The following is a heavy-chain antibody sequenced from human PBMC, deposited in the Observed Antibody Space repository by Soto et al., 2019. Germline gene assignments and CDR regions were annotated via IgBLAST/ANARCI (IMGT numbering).Heavy chain of an antibody. CDR2: IIKRGSHT. V-gene: IGHV3-21*06. J-gene: IGHJ4*02. CDR1: GFIFSSYS. D-gene: IGHD6-19*01. CDR3: AKVGSSGRYADVDY. Sequence: DVQMVESGGGLVKPGGSLRLSCAASGFIFSSYSMNWVRQAPGKGLEWVSGIIKRGSHTYYANSVKGRCTISRDNAKNSLDLQKNSLRVEDTAVYYCAKVGSSGRYADVDYWGQGTLVTVSS.